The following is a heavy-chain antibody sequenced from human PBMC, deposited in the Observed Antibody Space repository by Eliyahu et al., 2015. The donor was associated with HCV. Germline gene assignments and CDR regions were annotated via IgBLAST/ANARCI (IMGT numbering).Heavy chain of an antibody. Sequence: QVQLQQSGPGLVKPSQTLSLTCAISGDSVXSNSAAWNWIRQSPSRGLEWLGRTYYRSKWYNDYAVSVKSRITINPDTSKNQFSLQLNSVTPEDTAVYYCARDPLEIGDDSSSPGGLWFDPWGQGTLVTVSS. CDR1: GDSVXSNSAA. J-gene: IGHJ5*02. V-gene: IGHV6-1*01. D-gene: IGHD3-22*01. CDR2: TYYRSKWYN. CDR3: ARDPLEIGDDSSSPGGLWFDP.